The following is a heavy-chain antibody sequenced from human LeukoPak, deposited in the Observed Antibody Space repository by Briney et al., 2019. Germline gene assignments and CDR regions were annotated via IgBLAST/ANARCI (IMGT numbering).Heavy chain of an antibody. D-gene: IGHD5-24*01. V-gene: IGHV1-2*02. Sequence: ASVKVSCKASGYTFTGYYIHWVRQAPGQGLEWMGWINPNSGGTNYAQKFQGRVTMTRDTSISTAYMELSRMRSEDTAVYYCARGPSRRDGYNYNYWGQGTLVTVSS. CDR3: ARGPSRRDGYNYNY. J-gene: IGHJ4*02. CDR2: INPNSGGT. CDR1: GYTFTGYY.